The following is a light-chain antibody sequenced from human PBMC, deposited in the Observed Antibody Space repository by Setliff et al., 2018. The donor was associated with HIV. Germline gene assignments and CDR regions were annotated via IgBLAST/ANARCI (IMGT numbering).Light chain of an antibody. CDR2: DVS. Sequence: QSVLTQPRSVSGSPGQSVTISCTGTSSDVGGYNYVSWYQQHPGNAPKLIIYDVSERPSGVPDRFSGSKSGNTASLTISGLQVEDEADYYCSSYTTSSTLYVFGPGTKVTVL. J-gene: IGLJ1*01. V-gene: IGLV2-11*01. CDR1: SSDVGGYNY. CDR3: SSYTTSSTLYV.